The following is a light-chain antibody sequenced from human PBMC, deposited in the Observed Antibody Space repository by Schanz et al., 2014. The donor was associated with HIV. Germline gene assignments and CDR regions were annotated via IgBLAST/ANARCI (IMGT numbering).Light chain of an antibody. CDR2: DVS. CDR1: SSDVGGYNY. Sequence: QSALTQPPSASGSPGQSVTISCTGTSSDVGGYNYVSWYQQHPDKVPKLMIYDVSNRPSGVSNRFSGSKSGNTASLTISGLQAEDEADYYCSSYAGSNNLVFGGGTKLTAL. J-gene: IGLJ2*01. CDR3: SSYAGSNNLV. V-gene: IGLV2-8*01.